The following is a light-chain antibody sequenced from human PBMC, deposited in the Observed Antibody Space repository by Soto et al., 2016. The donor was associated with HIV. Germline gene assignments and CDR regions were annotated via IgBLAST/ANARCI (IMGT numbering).Light chain of an antibody. J-gene: IGLJ3*02. CDR3: YSAADDSWV. CDR2: KDK. Sequence: SHELTQPSSVSVSPGQTATITCSGDVAARKYTRWLQQKAGQAPVLVIYKDKERPSGIPERFSGSSSGTTVTLTISGAQIEDEADYYCYSAADDSWVFGGGTKLTVL. CDR1: VAARKY. V-gene: IGLV3-27*01.